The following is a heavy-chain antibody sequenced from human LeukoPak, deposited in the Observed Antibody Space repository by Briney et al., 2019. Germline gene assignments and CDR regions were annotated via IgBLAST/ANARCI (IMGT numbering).Heavy chain of an antibody. CDR3: ARPPYTNGMDV. CDR2: IYYSGST. V-gene: IGHV4-39*01. J-gene: IGHJ6*02. D-gene: IGHD1-1*01. Sequence: SETLSLTCTVSGGSISSSSYYWGWIRQPPGKGLEWIGSIYYSGSTYYNPSLKSRVTISVDTSKNQFSLKLSSETAADTAVYYCARPPYTNGMDVWGQGTTVTVSS. CDR1: GGSISSSSYY.